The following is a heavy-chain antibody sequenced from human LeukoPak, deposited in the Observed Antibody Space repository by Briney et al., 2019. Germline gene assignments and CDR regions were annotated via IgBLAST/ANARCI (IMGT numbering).Heavy chain of an antibody. D-gene: IGHD3-10*01. CDR3: AKGPPRLYYGDN. CDR1: GFTLSSYA. Sequence: PGGSLRLSCVASGFTLSSYAVSWVRQAPGKGLQWVSSLGISGDYAWYAGSVKGRFTISRDNSKNTLYLQMNSLRAEDTAVYYCAKGPPRLYYGDNWGQGTLVTVSS. J-gene: IGHJ4*02. CDR2: LGISGDYA. V-gene: IGHV3-23*01.